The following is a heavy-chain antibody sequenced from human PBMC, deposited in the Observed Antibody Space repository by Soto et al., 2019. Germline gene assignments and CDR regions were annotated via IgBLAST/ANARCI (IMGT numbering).Heavy chain of an antibody. Sequence: SLILTCAGYVVALGSYGKHGVRRTPNKKLEWVAVISYDGSNKYYADSVKGRFTISRDNSKNTLYLQMNSLRAEDTAVYYCARDTLRYFVWLEERWFAPWGQGTLVTVSS. J-gene: IGHJ5*02. D-gene: IGHD3-9*01. CDR3: ARDTLRYFVWLEERWFAP. CDR1: VVALGSYG. V-gene: IGHV3-30*03. CDR2: ISYDGSNK.